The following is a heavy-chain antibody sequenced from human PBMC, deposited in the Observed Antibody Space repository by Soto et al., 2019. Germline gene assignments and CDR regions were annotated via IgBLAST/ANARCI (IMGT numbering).Heavy chain of an antibody. CDR1: GGTFSSYA. CDR2: IIPIFGTA. Sequence: QVQLVQSGAEVKKPGSSVKVSCKASGGTFSSYAISWVRQAPGQGLEWMGGIIPIFGTANYAQKFQGRVTSTGDESTSTADMELSSVGSEDTAVYYCAGIIVGAAVVDPWGQGTLVTVSS. J-gene: IGHJ5*02. D-gene: IGHD1-26*01. CDR3: AGIIVGAAVVDP. V-gene: IGHV1-69*12.